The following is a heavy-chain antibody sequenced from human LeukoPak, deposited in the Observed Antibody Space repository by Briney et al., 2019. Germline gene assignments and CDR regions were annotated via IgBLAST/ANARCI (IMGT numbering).Heavy chain of an antibody. CDR2: INWNGGST. CDR1: GFRVDDYG. D-gene: IGHD6-19*01. J-gene: IGHJ4*02. CDR3: ARGGSTGWYSFDY. Sequence: GGSLRLSCVASGFRVDDYGMSWVRQAPGKGLEWVPGINWNGGSTGYADSVKGRFTISRDNAKNSLYLRMNSLRAEDTALYYCARGGSTGWYSFDYWGQGTLVTVSS. V-gene: IGHV3-20*04.